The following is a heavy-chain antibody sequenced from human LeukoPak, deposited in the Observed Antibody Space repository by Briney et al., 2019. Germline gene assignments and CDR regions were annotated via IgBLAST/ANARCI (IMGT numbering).Heavy chain of an antibody. D-gene: IGHD4-11*01. Sequence: SETLSLTCTAAGGSISSYYWSWIRQPAGKGLEWIGRIYTSGSTNYNPSLKSRVTMSVDTSKNQFSLKLSSVTAADTAVYYCARGPYSIPHMDVWGKGTTVTVSS. V-gene: IGHV4-4*07. CDR1: GGSISSYY. CDR2: IYTSGST. CDR3: ARGPYSIPHMDV. J-gene: IGHJ6*03.